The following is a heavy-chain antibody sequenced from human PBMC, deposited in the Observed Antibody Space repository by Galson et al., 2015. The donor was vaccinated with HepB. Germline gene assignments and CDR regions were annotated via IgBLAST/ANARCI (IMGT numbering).Heavy chain of an antibody. CDR3: TTSYYYDSSGYQKGDY. D-gene: IGHD3-22*01. V-gene: IGHV3-15*01. CDR2: IKSKTDGGTT. Sequence: SLRLSCAASGFTFSNAWMSWVRQAPGKGLEWVGRIKSKTDGGTTDYAAPVKGRFTISRDDSKNTLYLQMNSLKTEDTAVYYCTTSYYYDSSGYQKGDYWGQGTLVTVSS. J-gene: IGHJ4*02. CDR1: GFTFSNAW.